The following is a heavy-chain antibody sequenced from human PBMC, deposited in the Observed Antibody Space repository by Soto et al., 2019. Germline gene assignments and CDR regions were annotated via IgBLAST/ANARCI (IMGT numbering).Heavy chain of an antibody. V-gene: IGHV4-59*01. CDR3: ARDGYGSVGVDMDV. J-gene: IGHJ6*03. D-gene: IGHD3-10*01. CDR1: GGSISSYY. Sequence: SETLSLTCTVSGGSISSYYWSWIWQPPGKGLEWIGYIYYSGSTNYNPSLKSRVTISVDTSKNQFSLKLSSVTAADTAVYYCARDGYGSVGVDMDVWGKGTTVTVSS. CDR2: IYYSGST.